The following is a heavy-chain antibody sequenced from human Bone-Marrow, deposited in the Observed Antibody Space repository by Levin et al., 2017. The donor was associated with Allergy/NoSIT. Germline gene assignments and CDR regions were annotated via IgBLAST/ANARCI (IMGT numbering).Heavy chain of an antibody. J-gene: IGHJ6*02. CDR2: IKQDGSEK. V-gene: IGHV3-7*01. CDR1: GFTFSIYW. Sequence: GESLKISCAASGFTFSIYWMSWVRQAPGKGLEWVANIKQDGSEKYYVDSVKGRFTISRDNAKNSLYLQMNSLRAEDTAVYYCASSLGGMDVWGQGTTVTVSS. CDR3: ASSLGGMDV.